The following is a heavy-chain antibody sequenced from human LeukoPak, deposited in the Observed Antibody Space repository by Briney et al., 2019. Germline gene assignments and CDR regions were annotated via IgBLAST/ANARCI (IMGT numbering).Heavy chain of an antibody. CDR1: GFTFGDYA. Sequence: GGSLRLSCTASGFTFGDYAMSWFRQAPGKGLEWVGFIRSKAYGGTTEYAASVKGRFTISRDDSKSIAYLQMNSLKTEDTAVYYCTREGEATIRYFDWLLYYYFDYWGQGTLVTVSS. V-gene: IGHV3-49*03. D-gene: IGHD3-9*01. CDR2: IRSKAYGGTT. CDR3: TREGEATIRYFDWLLYYYFDY. J-gene: IGHJ4*02.